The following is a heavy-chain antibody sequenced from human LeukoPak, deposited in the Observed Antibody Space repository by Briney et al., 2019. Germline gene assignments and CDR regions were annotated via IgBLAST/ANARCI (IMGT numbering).Heavy chain of an antibody. V-gene: IGHV3-23*01. CDR2: INAKGGTT. Sequence: GGSLRLSCAASGFAFSFYAMSWLRQPPGKGLEWVSTINAKGGTTSYAASVRGRFTISRDNSKNTLYLQVNTLRADDTATYYCAKPVSGGLAVTADWFHPWGQGTLVVVSS. D-gene: IGHD6-19*01. CDR1: GFAFSFYA. J-gene: IGHJ5*01. CDR3: AKPVSGGLAVTADWFHP.